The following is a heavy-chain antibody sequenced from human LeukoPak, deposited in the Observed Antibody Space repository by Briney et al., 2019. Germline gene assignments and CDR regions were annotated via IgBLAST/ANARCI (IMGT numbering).Heavy chain of an antibody. D-gene: IGHD3-10*01. CDR2: IYYSGST. CDR1: GGSISSYY. CDR3: ARDGYYGSGVWDWFDP. V-gene: IGHV4-59*01. J-gene: IGHJ5*02. Sequence: SETLSLTCTVSGGSISSYYWSWIRQPPGKGLEWIGYIYYSGSTNYNPSLKSRVTISVDTSKNQFSLKLSSVTAADTAVYYCARDGYYGSGVWDWFDPWGQGTLVTVSS.